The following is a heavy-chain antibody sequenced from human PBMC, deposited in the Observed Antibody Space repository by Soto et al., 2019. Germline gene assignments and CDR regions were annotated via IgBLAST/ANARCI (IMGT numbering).Heavy chain of an antibody. J-gene: IGHJ4*02. CDR1: GTSISSYY. CDR2: IHYSGTT. D-gene: IGHD2-2*01. CDR3: ARHNSYATEY. Sequence: SETLSLTCTVSGTSISSYYWSWIRQPPGKGLEWIANIHYSGTTNYNPSLASRVTLSVDTSKNQLSLKMTSVTAADRAMYFCARHNSYATEYWGRETLVNASS. V-gene: IGHV4-59*01.